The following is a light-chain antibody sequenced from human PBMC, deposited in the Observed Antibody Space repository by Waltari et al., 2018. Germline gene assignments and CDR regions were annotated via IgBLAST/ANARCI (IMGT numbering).Light chain of an antibody. CDR1: LSLVYTDGDTY. J-gene: IGKJ1*01. CDR2: KVS. Sequence: DVVLTQSPLSLPVPLGQPASISCRSTLSLVYTDGDTYLSWFHQRPGQSPRRLIYKVSNRDSGGPDRFSGSGTGTDFTLKISRVEAEDVGVYYCMQHTQSPWTFGQGTRVEIK. V-gene: IGKV2-30*01. CDR3: MQHTQSPWT.